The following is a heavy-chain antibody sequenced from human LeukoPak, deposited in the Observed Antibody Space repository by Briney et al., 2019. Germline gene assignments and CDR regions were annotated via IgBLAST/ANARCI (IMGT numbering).Heavy chain of an antibody. V-gene: IGHV1-69*06. D-gene: IGHD3-9*01. CDR3: ASDPAPYYDILTRLDY. CDR2: IIPIFGTA. Sequence: ASVKVSCKASGGTFSRYAINWVRQAPGQGLEWMGRIIPIFGTANYAQKFQGRVTITADKSTSTAYMELSSLRSEDTAVYYCASDPAPYYDILTRLDYWGQGSMVTVSS. J-gene: IGHJ4*02. CDR1: GGTFSRYA.